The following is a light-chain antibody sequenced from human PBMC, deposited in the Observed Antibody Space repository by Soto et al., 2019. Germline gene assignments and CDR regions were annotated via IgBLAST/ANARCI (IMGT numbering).Light chain of an antibody. V-gene: IGLV2-23*02. CDR2: EVS. CDR1: NSDVGGYNY. J-gene: IGLJ1*01. CDR3: CSYAGSFTYV. Sequence: QSALTQPPSASGSPGQSVTISCTGSNSDVGGYNYVSWYQQHPGEAPKLMIYEVSKRPSGLSNRFSGSKSGNTASLTISGLQAEDEADYYCCSYAGSFTYVFGTGTKVTVL.